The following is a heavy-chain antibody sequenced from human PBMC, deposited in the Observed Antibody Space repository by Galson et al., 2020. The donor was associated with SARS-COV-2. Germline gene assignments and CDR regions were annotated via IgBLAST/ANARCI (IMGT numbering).Heavy chain of an antibody. CDR2: IKSRRDGGAT. CDR1: VFIFSNAW. V-gene: IGHV3-15*01. CDR3: TTVGKVYFYYGMDV. Sequence: GESLKISCEASVFIFSNAWMGWVRQAPGKGLEWVGRIKSRRDGGATDYAASVKGRFTISRDDSKNTLYLQINSLKTEDTAVYYCTTVGKVYFYYGMDVWGQGTTVIVSS. J-gene: IGHJ6*02.